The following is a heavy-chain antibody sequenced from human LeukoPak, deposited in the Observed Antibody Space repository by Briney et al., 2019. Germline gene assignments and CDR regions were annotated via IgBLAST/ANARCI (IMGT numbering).Heavy chain of an antibody. V-gene: IGHV3-74*03. J-gene: IGHJ4*02. CDR3: ARSGGDRGWYYFDY. CDR2: INSDGTGT. CDR1: GFTVSNNY. D-gene: IGHD6-19*01. Sequence: GGSLRLSCAASGFTVSNNYMSWVRQAPGKGPVWVSRINSDGTGTMYADSVKGRFTISRDNAKNSLYLQMNSLRAEDTAVYYCARSGGDRGWYYFDYWGQGTLVTVSS.